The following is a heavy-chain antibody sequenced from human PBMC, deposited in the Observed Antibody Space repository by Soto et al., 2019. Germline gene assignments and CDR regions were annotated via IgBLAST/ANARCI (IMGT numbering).Heavy chain of an antibody. J-gene: IGHJ6*03. V-gene: IGHV4-59*08. CDR2: IYYSGST. Sequence: PSETLSLTCTVSGGSISSYYWSWIRQPPGKGLEWIGYIYYSGSTNYNPSLKSRVTISVDTSKNQFSLKLSSVTAADTAVYYCARHRGRARNYYCYYMDVWGKGTTVTVSS. D-gene: IGHD3-10*01. CDR3: ARHRGRARNYYCYYMDV. CDR1: GGSISSYY.